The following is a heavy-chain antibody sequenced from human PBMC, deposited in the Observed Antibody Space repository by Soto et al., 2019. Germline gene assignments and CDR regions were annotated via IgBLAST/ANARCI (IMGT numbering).Heavy chain of an antibody. D-gene: IGHD2-2*01. CDR3: TTELYCTSTSCYAGDY. J-gene: IGHJ4*02. V-gene: IGHV3-15*01. CDR1: GFTFSIAW. CDR2: IKSKSDGGTT. Sequence: EVQLVESGGGLVKPGGPLRPSCTPSGFTFSIAWMSWIRRAPGKGLEWVAGIKSKSDGGTTDYAAPVKGRFTISRDDSKNTLYLQMNSLKTEDTAVYYCTTELYCTSTSCYAGDYWGQGTLVTVSS.